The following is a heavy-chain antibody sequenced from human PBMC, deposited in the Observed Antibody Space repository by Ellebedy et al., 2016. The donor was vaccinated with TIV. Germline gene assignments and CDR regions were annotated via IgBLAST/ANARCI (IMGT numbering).Heavy chain of an antibody. CDR3: AKEGRGEVWWLRAVYAFDI. Sequence: GGSLRLSCAASGFTFSSYAMSWVRQAPGKGLEWVSAISGSGGSTYYADSVKGRFTISRDNSKNTLYLQMNNLRAEDTAVYYCAKEGRGEVWWLRAVYAFDIWGQGTMVTVSS. D-gene: IGHD5-12*01. CDR2: ISGSGGST. V-gene: IGHV3-23*01. CDR1: GFTFSSYA. J-gene: IGHJ3*02.